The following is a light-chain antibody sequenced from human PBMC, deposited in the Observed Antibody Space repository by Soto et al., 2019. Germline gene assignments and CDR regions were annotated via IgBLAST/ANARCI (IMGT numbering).Light chain of an antibody. J-gene: IGKJ4*01. CDR3: QQFSSYPLT. CDR1: ESVSDNY. Sequence: EIVLTQSPGTLSLSPGEGATLSCRASESVSDNYLAWYQQRSGQAPRLVIYGASSRASAVPDRFSGSGSGADFTLTIRRLEPEDFAVYYCQQFSSYPLTFGGGTKVDIK. V-gene: IGKV3-20*01. CDR2: GAS.